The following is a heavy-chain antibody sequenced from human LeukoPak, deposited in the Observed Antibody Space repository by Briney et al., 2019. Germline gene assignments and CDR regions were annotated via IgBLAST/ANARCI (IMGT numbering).Heavy chain of an antibody. CDR2: ISGSGGRT. CDR1: GFTFSSYA. D-gene: IGHD5-12*01. Sequence: GGSLRLSCAASGFTFSSYAMSWVRQAPGKGLEWVSSISGSGGRTNYADPVKGRFTISRDNSKNTLNLQMNSLRAEDTAVYYCAKDVDIVATIFDYWGQGTLVTVSS. J-gene: IGHJ4*02. V-gene: IGHV3-23*01. CDR3: AKDVDIVATIFDY.